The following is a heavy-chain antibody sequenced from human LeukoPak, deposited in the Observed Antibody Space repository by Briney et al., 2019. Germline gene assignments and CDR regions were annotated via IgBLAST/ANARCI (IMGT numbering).Heavy chain of an antibody. D-gene: IGHD3-3*01. Sequence: ASVKVSCKASGYTFTSYDINWVRQATGQGLEWMGWMNPNSGNTGYAQKFQGRVTMTRNTSISTAYMELSRLRSDDTAVYYCARDLTIFGGVNDPLIRGHWGQGTLVTVSS. CDR2: MNPNSGNT. CDR1: GYTFTSYD. J-gene: IGHJ4*02. V-gene: IGHV1-8*01. CDR3: ARDLTIFGGVNDPLIRGH.